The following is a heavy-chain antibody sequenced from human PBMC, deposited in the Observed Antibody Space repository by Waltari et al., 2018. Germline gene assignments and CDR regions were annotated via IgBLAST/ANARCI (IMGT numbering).Heavy chain of an antibody. CDR2: IYYSGTT. J-gene: IGHJ4*02. D-gene: IGHD6-13*01. V-gene: IGHV4-59*01. CDR1: GGSMSNYY. Sequence: QVQLQESGPGLVKPSETLSLTCNVSGGSMSNYYWSWIRQPPGKGREWIGYIYYSGTTNYNPSLKSRVTMSVDTSKNQFSLKLTSVTAADTAVYYCARGSGRQLTYWGQGTLVTVSS. CDR3: ARGSGRQLTY.